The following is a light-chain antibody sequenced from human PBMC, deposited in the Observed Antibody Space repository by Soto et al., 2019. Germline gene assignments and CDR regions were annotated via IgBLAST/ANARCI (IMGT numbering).Light chain of an antibody. CDR1: QSXSSN. CDR3: QQYNNWPLT. J-gene: IGKJ1*01. V-gene: IGKV3-15*01. CDR2: GAS. Sequence: TXXXRASQSXSSNLAWHQQKPGQAPRLLIYGASTRXTGIPAXXXXXXXXXXXXXXXSSLQSEDFAVYYCQQYNNWPLTFGQGTKVEXK.